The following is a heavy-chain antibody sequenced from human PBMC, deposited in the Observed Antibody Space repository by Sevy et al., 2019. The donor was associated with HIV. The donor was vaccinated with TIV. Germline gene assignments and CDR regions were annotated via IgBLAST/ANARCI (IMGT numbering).Heavy chain of an antibody. CDR1: GFTFSKYS. CDR3: AREGCTKPHDY. Sequence: GGSLRLSCAASGFTFSKYSMSWVRQPPGKGLEWVSTLSFGCGEINYADSVKGRFIISRDNSKSSVYLQINNLRPEDTAVYYCAREGCTKPHDYWGQGTLVTVSS. J-gene: IGHJ4*02. D-gene: IGHD2-8*01. CDR2: LSFGCGEI. V-gene: IGHV3-23*01.